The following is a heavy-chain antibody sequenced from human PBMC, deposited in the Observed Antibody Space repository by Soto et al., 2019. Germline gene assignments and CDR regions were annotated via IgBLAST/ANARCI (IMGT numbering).Heavy chain of an antibody. D-gene: IGHD2-2*02. CDR2: IYYSGST. CDR1: GVSISSSDYY. V-gene: IGHV4-39*01. CDR3: AKSGYRYCSSTSCYNFDY. J-gene: IGHJ4*02. Sequence: QLQLQESGPGLVKPSETLSLTCTVSGVSISSSDYYWGWIRQPPGKGLEWIGSIYYSGSTYYNPSLKSRVIISVDTSKNQFSLKLSSVTAADTAVYYCAKSGYRYCSSTSCYNFDYWGQGTLVTVSS.